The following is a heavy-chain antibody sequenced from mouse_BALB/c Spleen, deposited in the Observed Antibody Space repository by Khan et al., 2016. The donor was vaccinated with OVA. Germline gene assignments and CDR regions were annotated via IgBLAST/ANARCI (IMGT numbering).Heavy chain of an antibody. V-gene: IGHV3-2*02. Sequence: VQLKESGPGLVKPSQSLSLTCTVTGYSITSDYAWNWIRQFPGNKLEWMGYISYSGSTSYTPSLKSRISITRDTSKNQPFLQLNSVTTEDTATYYCTGERAYWGQGTLVTVSA. J-gene: IGHJ3*01. CDR3: TGERAY. CDR2: ISYSGST. CDR1: GYSITSDYA.